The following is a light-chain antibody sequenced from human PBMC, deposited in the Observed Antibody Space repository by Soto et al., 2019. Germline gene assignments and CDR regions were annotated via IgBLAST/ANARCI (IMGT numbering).Light chain of an antibody. CDR1: QNINIF. Sequence: IQVPQSPSSLSASVGDRVTITCRTSQNINIFLNWYQQKPGRAPMVVISAASNLESGVPSRFSGRGSGTEFTLTISNLQPGDSALYFCQESYSTPLAFGGGTKVDI. CDR2: AAS. J-gene: IGKJ4*01. CDR3: QESYSTPLA. V-gene: IGKV1-39*01.